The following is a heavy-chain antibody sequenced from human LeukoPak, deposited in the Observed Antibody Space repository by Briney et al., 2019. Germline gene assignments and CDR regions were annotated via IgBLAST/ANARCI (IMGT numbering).Heavy chain of an antibody. CDR2: MYYSGST. V-gene: IGHV4-59*01. D-gene: IGHD6-13*01. Sequence: SETLSVTCTVSGGSITSYYWSWIRQPPGKGLEWIGYMYYSGSTNYNPSLKSRVSISIDTSKTQFSLKLNSVTAADTAVYYCAAGTSWFDPWGQGTLVTVSS. J-gene: IGHJ5*02. CDR3: AAGTSWFDP. CDR1: GGSITSYY.